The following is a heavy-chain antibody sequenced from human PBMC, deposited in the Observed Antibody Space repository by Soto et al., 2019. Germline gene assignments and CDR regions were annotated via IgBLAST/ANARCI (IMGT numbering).Heavy chain of an antibody. CDR2: ISYDGSNK. J-gene: IGHJ4*02. Sequence: GGSLRLSCAASGFTFSSYGMRWVRQAPGKGLEWVAVISYDGSNKYYADSVKGRFTISRDNSKNTLYLQMNSLRAEDTAVYYCAKSGTAMLYFDYWGQGTLVTVSS. CDR3: AKSGTAMLYFDY. CDR1: GFTFSSYG. V-gene: IGHV3-30*18. D-gene: IGHD5-18*01.